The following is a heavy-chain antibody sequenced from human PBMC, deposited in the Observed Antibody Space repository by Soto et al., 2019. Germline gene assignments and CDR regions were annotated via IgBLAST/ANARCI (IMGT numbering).Heavy chain of an antibody. Sequence: EVQLLESGGGLVQPGGSLRLSCAASGFTFTNYAMTWVRQPPGKGLEWVSGISASGGSTYYADSVKGRFTISRDNSKNTLYLQMNSLRAEDTALYYCAKDRGSLYTSSSPLDFWGQGTLVTVSS. CDR2: ISASGGST. V-gene: IGHV3-23*01. J-gene: IGHJ4*02. D-gene: IGHD6-6*01. CDR1: GFTFTNYA. CDR3: AKDRGSLYTSSSPLDF.